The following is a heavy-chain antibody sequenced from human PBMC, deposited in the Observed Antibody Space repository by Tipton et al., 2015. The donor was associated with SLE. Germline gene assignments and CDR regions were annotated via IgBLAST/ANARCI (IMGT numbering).Heavy chain of an antibody. Sequence: QLVQSGGEVRKPGASVKVSCKASGYTFSNYGISWVRQAPGQGLEWMGWISANNGDTKYAQSFQDRVTLTTDTSTSTTYMELKRPRSDDTAIYYGARECSGTGCLDYWGQGTLVTVSS. CDR1: GYTFSNYG. CDR3: ARECSGTGCLDY. D-gene: IGHD2-8*02. J-gene: IGHJ4*02. V-gene: IGHV1-18*01. CDR2: ISANNGDT.